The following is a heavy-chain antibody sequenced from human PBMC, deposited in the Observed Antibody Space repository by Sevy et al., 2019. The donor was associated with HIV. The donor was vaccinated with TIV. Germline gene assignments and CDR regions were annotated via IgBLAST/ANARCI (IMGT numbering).Heavy chain of an antibody. CDR1: GGTFSSYA. V-gene: IGHV1-69*13. CDR2: IIPIFGTA. J-gene: IGHJ6*02. CDR3: AKGYSGYDTNYYYYYGMDV. Sequence: ASVKVSCKASGGTFSSYAISWVRQAPGQGLEWMGGIIPIFGTANYAQKFLGRVTITADESTSTAYMELSSLRSEDTAVYYCAKGYSGYDTNYYYYYGMDVWGQGTTVTVSS. D-gene: IGHD5-12*01.